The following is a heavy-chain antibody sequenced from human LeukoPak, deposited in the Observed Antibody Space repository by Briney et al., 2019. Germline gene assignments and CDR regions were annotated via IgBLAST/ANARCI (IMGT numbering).Heavy chain of an antibody. CDR2: TYYRSKWYN. CDR1: GDSVSSNSAA. D-gene: IGHD3-9*01. Sequence: SQTLSLTCAISGDSVSSNSAAWNWIRQSPSRGLEWLGRTYYRSKWYNDYAVSVKSRITINPDTSKNQFSLQLNSVTPEDTAVYYCARGHYDILTGYYEDNWFDPWGQGTPVTVSS. J-gene: IGHJ5*02. CDR3: ARGHYDILTGYYEDNWFDP. V-gene: IGHV6-1*01.